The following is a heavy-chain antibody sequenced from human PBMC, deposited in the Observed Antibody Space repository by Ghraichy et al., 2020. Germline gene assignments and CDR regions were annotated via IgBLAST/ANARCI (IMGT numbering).Heavy chain of an antibody. CDR2: IRSKGYSYAT. V-gene: IGHV3-73*01. Sequence: GESLNISCAASGFTFSGSAMHWVRQASGKGLEWVGRIRSKGYSYATAYAASVKGRFTISRDDSQNTAYLQMNSLKTEDTAVYYCARNYGQMEDYYYDMDVWGQGTTVTVSS. D-gene: IGHD1-1*01. CDR3: ARNYGQMEDYYYDMDV. J-gene: IGHJ6*02. CDR1: GFTFSGSA.